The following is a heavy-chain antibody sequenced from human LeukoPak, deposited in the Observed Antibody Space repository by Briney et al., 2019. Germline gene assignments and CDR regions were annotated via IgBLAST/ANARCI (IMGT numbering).Heavy chain of an antibody. CDR3: ARGRFNYFDSDGHDAFDI. J-gene: IGHJ3*02. CDR1: GYIFSGYH. CDR2: INPNTGGT. Sequence: ASVKVSCKASGYIFSGYHMHCVRQAPGQGLEWMGWINPNTGGTNYAQRFQDRVYMTRDTSINTAYMDLSRLRSDDTAVYYCARGRFNYFDSDGHDAFDIWGQGTMVTVSS. V-gene: IGHV1-2*02. D-gene: IGHD3-22*01.